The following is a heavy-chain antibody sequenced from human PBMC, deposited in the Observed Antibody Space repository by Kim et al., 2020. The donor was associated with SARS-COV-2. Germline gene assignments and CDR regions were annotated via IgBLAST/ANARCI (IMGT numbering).Heavy chain of an antibody. D-gene: IGHD6-19*01. J-gene: IGHJ4*02. CDR2: TNEDGTIT. CDR1: GFTFGRFW. CDR3: VSDLAGREGR. V-gene: IGHV3-74*01. Sequence: GGSLRLSCAASGFTFGRFWMHWVRQVPGKGLVWVSRTNEDGTITNHADSVKGRFTISRDNAANSLFLQMNSLRVEDTAVYFYVSDLAGREGRWGQGTLVTVSS.